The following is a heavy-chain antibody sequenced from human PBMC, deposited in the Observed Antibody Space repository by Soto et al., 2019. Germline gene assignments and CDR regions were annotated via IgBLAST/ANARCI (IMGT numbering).Heavy chain of an antibody. CDR2: ISAYNGNT. V-gene: IGHV1-18*04. CDR1: GYTFTRYG. D-gene: IGHD2-2*02. Sequence: GASVKVSCKASGYTFTRYGISWGRQAPGPGLEWMGWISAYNGNTNYAQKLQGRVTMTTDTSTSTAYMELRSLRSDDTAVYYCARDHCSSTSCYTAVDYWGQGTLVTVSS. CDR3: ARDHCSSTSCYTAVDY. J-gene: IGHJ4*02.